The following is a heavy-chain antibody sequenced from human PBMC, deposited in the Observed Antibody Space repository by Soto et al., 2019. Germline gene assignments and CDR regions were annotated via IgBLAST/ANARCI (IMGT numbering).Heavy chain of an antibody. CDR1: GFTFSSYG. V-gene: IGHV3-30*03. CDR3: ARDLKRRSVNMVRGILREEYHYNGMDV. J-gene: IGHJ6*02. D-gene: IGHD3-10*01. Sequence: PEGTLRLSCAASGFTFSSYGMHWVRQAPGKALEWVAVISYDGSNKYYADSVKGRFTISRDNSKNTLYLQMNSLRAEDTAVYYCARDLKRRSVNMVRGILREEYHYNGMDVWGQGTTVTVSS. CDR2: ISYDGSNK.